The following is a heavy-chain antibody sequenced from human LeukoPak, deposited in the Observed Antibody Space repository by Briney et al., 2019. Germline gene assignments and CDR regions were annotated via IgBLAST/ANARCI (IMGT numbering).Heavy chain of an antibody. CDR1: GFTFSAHA. CDR2: ISSSGSTI. J-gene: IGHJ4*02. Sequence: GGSLRLSCAVSGFTFSAHAMAWVRQAPGKGLEWVSYISSSGSTIYYADSVKGRFTISRDNAKNSLYLQMNSLRAEDTAFYYCARDPKYSGSYIDYWGQGTLVTVSS. CDR3: ARDPKYSGSYIDY. V-gene: IGHV3-48*03. D-gene: IGHD1-26*01.